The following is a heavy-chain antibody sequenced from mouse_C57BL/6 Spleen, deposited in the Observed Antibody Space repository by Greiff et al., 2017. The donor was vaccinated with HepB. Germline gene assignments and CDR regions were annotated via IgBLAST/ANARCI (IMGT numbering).Heavy chain of an antibody. J-gene: IGHJ4*01. V-gene: IGHV1-47*01. CDR1: GYTFTTYP. CDR2: FHPYNDDT. CDR3: ARRAPYDGLYAMDY. D-gene: IGHD2-3*01. Sequence: VQRVESGAELVKPGASVKMSCKASGYTFTTYPIEWMKQNHGKSLEWIGNFHPYNDDTKYNEKFKGKATLTVEKSSSTVYLELSRLTSDDSAVYYCARRAPYDGLYAMDYWGQGTSVTVSS.